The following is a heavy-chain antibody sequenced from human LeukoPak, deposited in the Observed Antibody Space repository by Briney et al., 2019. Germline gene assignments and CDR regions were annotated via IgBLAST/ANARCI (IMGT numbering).Heavy chain of an antibody. V-gene: IGHV4-59*12. D-gene: IGHD6-13*01. CDR2: IYYSGST. CDR3: ARDRLTGYSSSWYFRDY. Sequence: PSETLSLTCTVSGGSISSYYWSWIRQPPGKGLEWIGYIYYSGSTNYNPSLKSRVTISVDTSKNQFSLKLSSVTAADTAVYYCARDRLTGYSSSWYFRDYWGQGTLVTVSS. J-gene: IGHJ4*02. CDR1: GGSISSYY.